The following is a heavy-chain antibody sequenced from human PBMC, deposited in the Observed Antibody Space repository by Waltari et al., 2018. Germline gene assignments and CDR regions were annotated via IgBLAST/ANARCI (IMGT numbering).Heavy chain of an antibody. Sequence: QLQLQESCPGLVKPSETLSLTCTVSGGSISRSSYYWGWIRQPPGKGLEWIGSIYYSGSTYYNPSLKSRVTISVDTSKNQFSLKLSSVTAADTAVYYCARGSMKPSSGWYVAPFTDYWGQGTLVTVSS. CDR3: ARGSMKPSSGWYVAPFTDY. V-gene: IGHV4-39*07. J-gene: IGHJ4*02. CDR1: GGSISRSSYY. CDR2: IYYSGST. D-gene: IGHD6-19*01.